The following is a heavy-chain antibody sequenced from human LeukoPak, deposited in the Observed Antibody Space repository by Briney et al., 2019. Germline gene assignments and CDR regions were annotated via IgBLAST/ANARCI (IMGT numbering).Heavy chain of an antibody. V-gene: IGHV3-7*05. CDR1: GFTFSTSW. J-gene: IGHJ3*02. CDR3: ARDPYSGNYGAFDI. D-gene: IGHD1-26*01. CDR2: IKQDGSDT. Sequence: GGSLRLSCAASGFTFSTSWMTWVRQAPGRGLEWVANIKQDGSDTHYVGSVEGRFTVSRDNAKNSLYLQMNSLRAEDTAVYFCARDPYSGNYGAFDIWGQGTMVFVSS.